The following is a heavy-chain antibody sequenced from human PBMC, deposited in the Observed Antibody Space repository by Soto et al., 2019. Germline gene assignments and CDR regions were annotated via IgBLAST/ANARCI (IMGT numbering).Heavy chain of an antibody. CDR1: GGSISSYY. CDR3: ARDAGGSGSHYGMDV. V-gene: IGHV4-59*01. D-gene: IGHD3-10*01. Sequence: SETLSLTCTVSGGSISSYYWSWIRQPPGKGLEWIGYIYYSGSTNYNPSLKSRVTISVDTSKNQFSLKLSSVSAADTAVYYCARDAGGSGSHYGMDVWGQGTTVTVSS. CDR2: IYYSGST. J-gene: IGHJ6*02.